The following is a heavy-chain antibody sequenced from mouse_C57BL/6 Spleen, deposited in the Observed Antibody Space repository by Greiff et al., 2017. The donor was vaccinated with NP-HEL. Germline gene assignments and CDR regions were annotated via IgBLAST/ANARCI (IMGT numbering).Heavy chain of an antibody. V-gene: IGHV1-52*01. Sequence: QVQLQQPGAELVRPGSSVKLSCKASGYTFTSYWMHWVKQRPIQGLEWIGNIDPSDSETHYNQKFKDKATLTVDKSSSTAYMQLSSLTSEDSAVYYCASAYSPFAMDYWGQGTSVTVSS. CDR2: IDPSDSET. CDR3: ASAYSPFAMDY. CDR1: GYTFTSYW. J-gene: IGHJ4*01. D-gene: IGHD2-10*01.